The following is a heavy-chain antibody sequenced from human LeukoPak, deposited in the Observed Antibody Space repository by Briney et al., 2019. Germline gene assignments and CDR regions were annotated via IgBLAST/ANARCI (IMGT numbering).Heavy chain of an antibody. V-gene: IGHV1-2*06. D-gene: IGHD3-22*01. CDR2: INPNSGGT. CDR1: GYTFTGYY. J-gene: IGHJ4*02. Sequence: ASVKVSCKASGYTFTGYYMHWVRQAPGQGLEWMGRINPNSGGTNYAQKFQGRVTMTRDTSISTAYMELRSLRSDDTAVYYCARSSAYYYDSSGYYIPFDYWGQGTLVTVSS. CDR3: ARSSAYYYDSSGYYIPFDY.